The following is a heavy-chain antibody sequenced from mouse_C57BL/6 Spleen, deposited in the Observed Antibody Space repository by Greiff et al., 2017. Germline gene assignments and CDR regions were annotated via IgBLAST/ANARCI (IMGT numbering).Heavy chain of an antibody. CDR2: INPNNGGT. D-gene: IGHD2-4*01. CDR3: ARGDDYLAGYFDY. V-gene: IGHV1-26*01. Sequence: EVKLQQSGPELVKPGASVKISCKASGYTFTDYYMNWVKQSHGKSLEWIGDINPNNGGTSYNQKFKGKATLTVDKSSSTAYMELRSLTSEDSAVYYCARGDDYLAGYFDYWGQGTTLTVSS. CDR1: GYTFTDYY. J-gene: IGHJ2*01.